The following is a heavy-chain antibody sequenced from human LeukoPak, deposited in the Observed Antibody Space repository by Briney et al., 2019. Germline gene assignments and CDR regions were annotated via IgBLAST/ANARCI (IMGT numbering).Heavy chain of an antibody. Sequence: ASVKVSCKASGYTFTSYDINWVRQATGQALEWMGWMNPNSGNTGYAQKFQGRVTMTRNTSISTAYMELSSLRSEDTAVYYCASARYYYGSGSSPGGYYYGMDVWGQGTTVTVSS. J-gene: IGHJ6*02. CDR2: MNPNSGNT. CDR3: ASARYYYGSGSSPGGYYYGMDV. D-gene: IGHD3-10*01. V-gene: IGHV1-8*01. CDR1: GYTFTSYD.